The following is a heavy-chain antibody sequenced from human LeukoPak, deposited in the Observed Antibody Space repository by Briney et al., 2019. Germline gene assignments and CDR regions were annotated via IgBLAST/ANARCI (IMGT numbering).Heavy chain of an antibody. D-gene: IGHD5-12*01. CDR3: ARSRSFSGYGAFGP. CDR2: INPTSGGT. V-gene: IGHV1-2*02. J-gene: IGHJ5*02. CDR1: GYTFTSHY. Sequence: ASAKVSCKASGYTFTSHYLHWVRQAPGQGLEWMGWINPTSGGTNYLQKFQGRVVMTRDTSIGTVYMELSSLTSGDTAVYFCARSRSFSGYGAFGPWGQGTLVTVSS.